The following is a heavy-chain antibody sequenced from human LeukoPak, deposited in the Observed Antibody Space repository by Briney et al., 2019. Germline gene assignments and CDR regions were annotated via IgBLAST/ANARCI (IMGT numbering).Heavy chain of an antibody. CDR1: GGSISSSSYY. CDR3: ARDMCDFLSAAYYFDY. J-gene: IGHJ4*02. V-gene: IGHV4-39*02. Sequence: PSETLSLTCTVSGGSISSSSYYWGWIRQPPGKGLEWIGSIYYSGSTYYNPSLKSRVTISVDTSKNQFSLKLSSVAAADTAVYYCARDMCDFLSAAYYFDYWGQGTLVTVSS. D-gene: IGHD3-3*01. CDR2: IYYSGST.